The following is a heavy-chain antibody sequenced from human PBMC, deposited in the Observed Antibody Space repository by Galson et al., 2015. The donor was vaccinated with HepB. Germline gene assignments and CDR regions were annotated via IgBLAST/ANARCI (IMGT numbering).Heavy chain of an antibody. J-gene: IGHJ3*01. CDR1: GYTFTSYN. D-gene: IGHD1-26*01. V-gene: IGHV1-46*03. Sequence: SVKVSCKASGYTFTSYNIHCVRQAPGQGLEWMGVINPRVGSITYAQNFQGRITMTRDTSTGAVYMELSSLTSEDTAVYCCARSASASAFDVWGQGTMVTVSS. CDR3: ARSASASAFDV. CDR2: INPRVGSI.